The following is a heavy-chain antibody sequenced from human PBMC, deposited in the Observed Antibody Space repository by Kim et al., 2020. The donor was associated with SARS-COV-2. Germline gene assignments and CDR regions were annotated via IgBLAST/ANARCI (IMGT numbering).Heavy chain of an antibody. CDR3: VRDAVEYSNNWYDWLDP. Sequence: ASVKVSCKASGYTFINHAIHWVRQAPGQRLEWMGWIQTGSGNTIYSQKFQDRVTITRDTSATTAYMDLSSLRSEDTAIYYCVRDAVEYSNNWYDWLDPWGQGTLVTVS. CDR2: IQTGSGNT. D-gene: IGHD6-13*01. CDR1: GYTFINHA. V-gene: IGHV1-3*04. J-gene: IGHJ5*02.